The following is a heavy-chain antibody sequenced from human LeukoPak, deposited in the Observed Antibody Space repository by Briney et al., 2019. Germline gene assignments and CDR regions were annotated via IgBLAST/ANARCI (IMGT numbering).Heavy chain of an antibody. CDR2: IYYSGST. V-gene: IGHV4-59*12. J-gene: IGHJ2*01. Sequence: ASETLSLTCTVSGGSISSYYWSWIRQPPGKGLEWIGYIYYSGSTNYNPSLKSRVTISVDTSKNQFSLKLSSVTAADTAMYYCARGFYSSNWYFDLWGRGTLVTVSS. D-gene: IGHD4-11*01. CDR1: GGSISSYY. CDR3: ARGFYSSNWYFDL.